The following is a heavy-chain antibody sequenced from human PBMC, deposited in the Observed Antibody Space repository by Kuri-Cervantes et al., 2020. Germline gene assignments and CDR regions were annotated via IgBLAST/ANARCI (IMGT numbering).Heavy chain of an antibody. CDR3: ARAPMYYDFWSGYSDYYYYMDV. V-gene: IGHV1-8*02. CDR2: MNPNSGNT. CDR1: GYTFTGYY. D-gene: IGHD3-3*01. J-gene: IGHJ6*03. Sequence: ASVKVSCKASGYTFTGYYVHWVRQAPGQGLEWMGWMNPNSGNTGYAQKFQGRVTMTRNTSISTAYMELSSLRSEDTAVYYCARAPMYYDFWSGYSDYYYYMDVWGKGTTVTVSS.